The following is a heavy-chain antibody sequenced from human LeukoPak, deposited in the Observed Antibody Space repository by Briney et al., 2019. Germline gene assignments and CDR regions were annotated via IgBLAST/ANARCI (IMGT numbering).Heavy chain of an antibody. CDR2: IRYDGSNK. V-gene: IGHV3-30*02. D-gene: IGHD5-24*01. Sequence: GGSLRLSCEASGFTFSGYGRHWVGQAPGKGRGWVAFIRYDGSNKYYADSVKGRFTISRDNSKNTLYLQMNSLRAEDTAVYYCAKERQMATIFGSYFDYWGQGTLVTVSS. J-gene: IGHJ4*02. CDR3: AKERQMATIFGSYFDY. CDR1: GFTFSGYG.